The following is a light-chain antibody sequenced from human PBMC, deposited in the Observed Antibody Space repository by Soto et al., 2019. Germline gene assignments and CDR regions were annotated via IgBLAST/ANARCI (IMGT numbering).Light chain of an antibody. CDR2: DTS. V-gene: IGKV3-15*01. CDR3: QQRNTWPPVN. CDR1: QGICDT. J-gene: IGKJ5*01. Sequence: EVVLTQSPATLSVSPGEGVTLSCRASQGICDTLAWYQHKPGQTPRLLIYDTSARATGVPARFSGSGYGTDFTLNIRSLEPEDSADYYCQQRNTWPPVNFGKRTRWEIK.